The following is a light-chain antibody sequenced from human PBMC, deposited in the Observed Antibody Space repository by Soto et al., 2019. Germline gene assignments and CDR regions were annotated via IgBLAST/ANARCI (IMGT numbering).Light chain of an antibody. Sequence: IVMTQFPVPLSVSPGERATLSCRASQSLYSDLAWYQQKPGQAPRLLIYGASARATGISARFSGSGSETEFTLTISSLQSEDFALYYCQQYNKWPWTFGRGTKVDIK. CDR2: GAS. J-gene: IGKJ1*01. CDR1: QSLYSD. V-gene: IGKV3-15*01. CDR3: QQYNKWPWT.